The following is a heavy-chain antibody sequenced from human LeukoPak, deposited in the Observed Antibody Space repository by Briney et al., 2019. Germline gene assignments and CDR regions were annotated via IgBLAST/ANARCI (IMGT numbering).Heavy chain of an antibody. V-gene: IGHV3-30-3*01. CDR2: ISYDGSNK. D-gene: IGHD3-3*01. J-gene: IGHJ5*02. CDR1: GFTFSSYA. Sequence: TGGSLRLSCAASGFTFSSYAMHWVRQAPGKGLEWVAVISYDGSNKYYADSVKGRFTISRDNSKNTLYLQMNSLRAEDTAVYYCASPVFGVVEIVGNWFDPWGQGTLVTVSS. CDR3: ASPVFGVVEIVGNWFDP.